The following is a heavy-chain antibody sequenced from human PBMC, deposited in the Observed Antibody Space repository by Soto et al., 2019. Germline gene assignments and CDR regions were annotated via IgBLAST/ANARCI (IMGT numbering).Heavy chain of an antibody. J-gene: IGHJ4*02. CDR3: ARLNVVGTSRVYY. CDR2: INQSGSS. Sequence: QVQLQQWGAGLLKPSETLSLTCAVSGGSFSGFYWSWIRQSPGRGLEWIGEINQSGSSNFNSSRVTRSIDTSKNLFSLKLSSVAAADTAVYYCARLNVVGTSRVYYWGLGTLVTVSS. V-gene: IGHV4-34*01. CDR1: GGSFSGFY. D-gene: IGHD1-26*01.